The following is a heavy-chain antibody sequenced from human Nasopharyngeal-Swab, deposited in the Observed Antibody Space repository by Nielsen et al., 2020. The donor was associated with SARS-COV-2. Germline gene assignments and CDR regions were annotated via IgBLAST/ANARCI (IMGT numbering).Heavy chain of an antibody. CDR2: FDPRDGQT. CDR1: GDTLTELS. Sequence: ASVKVSCKVSGDTLTELSMHWVRQAPRKGLEWMGGFDPRDGQTVYAQKFQGRVTMTEDTSTDTAYMELSGLTSDDTAVYYCATDRRWNYYYGMEVWGQGTTVTVSS. CDR3: ATDRRWNYYYGMEV. V-gene: IGHV1-24*01. J-gene: IGHJ6*02. D-gene: IGHD2-15*01.